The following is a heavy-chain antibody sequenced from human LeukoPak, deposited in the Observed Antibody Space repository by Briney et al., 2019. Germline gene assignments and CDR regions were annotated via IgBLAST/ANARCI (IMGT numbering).Heavy chain of an antibody. CDR3: ARDPLGGSAGMDV. CDR2: IYYSGST. V-gene: IGHV4-30-4*01. CDR1: GGSISSGDYY. Sequence: SETLSLTCTVSGGSISSGDYYWSSIRQPLGKGLEWIGYIYYSGSTYYNPSLKSRVTISVDTSKNQFSLKLSSVTAADTAVYYCARDPLGGSAGMDVWGQGTTVTVSS. D-gene: IGHD3-10*01. J-gene: IGHJ6*02.